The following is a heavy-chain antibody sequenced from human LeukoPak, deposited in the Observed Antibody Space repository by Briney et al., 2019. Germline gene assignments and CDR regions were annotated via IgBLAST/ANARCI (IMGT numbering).Heavy chain of an antibody. D-gene: IGHD4-17*01. CDR1: GYTFTGYY. J-gene: IGHJ4*01. V-gene: IGHV1-2*02. Sequence: GASVKVSCKASGYTFTGYYMHWVRQAPGQGLEWMGWINSKSGGTNYAQKFQGRVTLTRDTSISTGYMELSRLRSDDTAVYYCARGPTVTTDFWGQGTLVTVSS. CDR2: INSKSGGT. CDR3: ARGPTVTTDF.